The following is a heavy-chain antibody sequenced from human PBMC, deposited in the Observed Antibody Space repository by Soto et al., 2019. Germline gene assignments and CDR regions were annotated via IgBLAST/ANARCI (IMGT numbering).Heavy chain of an antibody. J-gene: IGHJ5*02. V-gene: IGHV2-5*02. D-gene: IGHD6-19*01. Sequence: QITLKESGPPLVKPTQTLTLTCTFSGFSLNTSGVGVGWIRQPPGKALEWLALIYWDDDKRYSPSLKSRLTITKDPSKNQVALTMTTMDPVDTATYYCAHLEFSSGWYRNWFDPWGQGILVTVSS. CDR3: AHLEFSSGWYRNWFDP. CDR1: GFSLNTSGVG. CDR2: IYWDDDK.